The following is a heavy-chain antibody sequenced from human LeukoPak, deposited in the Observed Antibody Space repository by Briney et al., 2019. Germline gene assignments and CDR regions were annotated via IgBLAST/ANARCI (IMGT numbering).Heavy chain of an antibody. J-gene: IGHJ4*02. CDR2: INTDESST. Sequence: GGSLRLSCAASGFTFSSYWMHWVRQAPGKGLVWVSRINTDESSTHYADSVKGRFTISRDNSKNTLYLQMNSLRAEDTAVYYCAKDEAAEEPWSFDYWGQGTLVTVSS. D-gene: IGHD6-13*01. V-gene: IGHV3-74*01. CDR1: GFTFSSYW. CDR3: AKDEAAEEPWSFDY.